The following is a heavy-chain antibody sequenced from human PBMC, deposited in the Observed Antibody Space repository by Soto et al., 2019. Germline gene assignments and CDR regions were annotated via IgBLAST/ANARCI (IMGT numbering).Heavy chain of an antibody. D-gene: IGHD2-15*01. CDR1: GFTFSNYW. V-gene: IGHV3-74*01. J-gene: IGHJ6*03. CDR3: ARGDCVGGTGYSLDGSFYYYMDV. Sequence: EVQLVESGGGLVQPGGSLRLSCAASGFTFSNYWMYWVRQAPGKGLVWVSRINSDGSVSSYADSVKGRLNISRDNVKNTLYLEMDSLRAEDTAVYYWARGDCVGGTGYSLDGSFYYYMDVWGKGTTVTVFS. CDR2: INSDGSVS.